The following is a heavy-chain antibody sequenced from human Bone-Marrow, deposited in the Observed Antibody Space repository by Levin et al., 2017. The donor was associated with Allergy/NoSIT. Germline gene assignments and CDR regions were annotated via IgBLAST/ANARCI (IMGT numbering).Heavy chain of an antibody. V-gene: IGHV3-11*01. CDR2: ISSSGSTI. Sequence: PGGSLRLSCAASGFTFSDYYMSWIRQAPGKGLEWVSYISSSGSTIYYADSVKGRFTISRDNAKNSLYLQMNSLRAEDTAVYYCARVMELQWLANFDYWGQGTLVTVSS. J-gene: IGHJ4*02. D-gene: IGHD6-19*01. CDR1: GFTFSDYY. CDR3: ARVMELQWLANFDY.